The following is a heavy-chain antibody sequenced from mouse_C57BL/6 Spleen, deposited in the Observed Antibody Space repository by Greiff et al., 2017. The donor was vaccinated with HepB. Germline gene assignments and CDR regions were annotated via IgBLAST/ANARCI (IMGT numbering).Heavy chain of an antibody. J-gene: IGHJ2*01. D-gene: IGHD1-1*01. CDR1: GFNIKDYY. CDR3: TKITTVVATRDYFDY. CDR2: IDPEDGDT. Sequence: EVKLQESGAELVRPGASVKLSCTASGFNIKDYYMHWVKQRPEQGLEWIGRIDPEDGDTEYAPKFQGKATMTADTSSNTAYLQLSSLTSEDTAVYYCTKITTVVATRDYFDYWGQGTTLTVSS. V-gene: IGHV14-1*01.